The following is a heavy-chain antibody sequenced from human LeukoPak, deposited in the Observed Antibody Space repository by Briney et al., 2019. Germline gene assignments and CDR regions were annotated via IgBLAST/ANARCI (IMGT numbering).Heavy chain of an antibody. CDR3: ARARTPYDSSGYYFIDY. D-gene: IGHD3-22*01. Sequence: SETLSLTCTVSGGSFTSFYWSWIRQPAGKGLEWIGRIYTSGSTNYNPSLKSRVTISVDTSKNQFSLKLSSVTAADTAVYYCARARTPYDSSGYYFIDYWGQGTLVTVSS. CDR1: GGSFTSFY. V-gene: IGHV4-4*07. CDR2: IYTSGST. J-gene: IGHJ4*02.